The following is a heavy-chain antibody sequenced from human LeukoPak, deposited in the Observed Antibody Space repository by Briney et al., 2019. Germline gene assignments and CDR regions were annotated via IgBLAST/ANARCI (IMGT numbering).Heavy chain of an antibody. CDR1: GFTFSSYS. Sequence: GGSLRLSCAASGFTFSSYSMNWVRQAPGKGLEWVSSISSSSSYIYYADSVKGRFTISRDNSKNTLYLQMNSLRAEDTAVYYCAKTPDGYYGSGSYIHWGQGTLVTVSS. V-gene: IGHV3-21*04. D-gene: IGHD3-10*01. CDR3: AKTPDGYYGSGSYIH. CDR2: ISSSSSYI. J-gene: IGHJ4*02.